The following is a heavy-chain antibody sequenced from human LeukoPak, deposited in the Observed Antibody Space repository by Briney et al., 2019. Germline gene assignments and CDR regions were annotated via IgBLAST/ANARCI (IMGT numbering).Heavy chain of an antibody. CDR2: INPNSGGT. J-gene: IGHJ4*02. Sequence: ASVKVSCKASGYTFTGYYMHWVRHAPGQGLEWMGWINPNSGGTNYAQKFQGRVTMTRDTSISTAYMELSRLRSDDTAVYYCARVGCSSTSCSNDYWGQGTLVTVSS. D-gene: IGHD2-2*01. CDR1: GYTFTGYY. V-gene: IGHV1-2*02. CDR3: ARVGCSSTSCSNDY.